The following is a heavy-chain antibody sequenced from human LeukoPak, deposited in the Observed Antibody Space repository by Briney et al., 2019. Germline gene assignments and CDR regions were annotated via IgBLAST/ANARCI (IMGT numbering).Heavy chain of an antibody. V-gene: IGHV3-23*01. Sequence: GGSLRLSCAASGFSFGTYAMTWVRQAPGKGLECVSTVSGSGGNTYYTDSVKGRFTISRDNSKNTLFLQMSSLRAEDTALYYCTKGWVVSAFGYWGQGVLVTVSS. CDR3: TKGWVVSAFGY. D-gene: IGHD3-22*01. CDR2: VSGSGGNT. CDR1: GFSFGTYA. J-gene: IGHJ4*02.